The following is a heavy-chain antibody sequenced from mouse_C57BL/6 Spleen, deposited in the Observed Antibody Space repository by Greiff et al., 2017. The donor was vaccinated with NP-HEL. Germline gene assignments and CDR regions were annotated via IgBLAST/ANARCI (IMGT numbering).Heavy chain of an antibody. D-gene: IGHD2-2*01. CDR3: ARSATMVTTPFAY. J-gene: IGHJ3*01. CDR2: INPSNGGT. V-gene: IGHV1-53*01. Sequence: QVQLKQPGTELVKPGASVKLSCKASGYTFTSYWMHWVKQRPGQGLEWIGNINPSNGGTNYNEKFKSKATLTVDKSSSTAYMQLSSLTSEDSAVYYCARSATMVTTPFAYWGQGTLVTVSA. CDR1: GYTFTSYW.